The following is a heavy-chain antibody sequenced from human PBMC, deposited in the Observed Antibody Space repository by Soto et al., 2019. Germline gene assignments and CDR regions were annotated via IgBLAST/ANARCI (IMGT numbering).Heavy chain of an antibody. CDR2: IDTSGTKI. J-gene: IGHJ4*02. CDR3: ASHYDMWSGYLSPVDY. CDR1: GYTFSDYY. D-gene: IGHD3-3*01. V-gene: IGHV3-11*01. Sequence: QVQLVESGGDLVKPGGSLRLSCAASGYTFSDYYMSWIRQAPGKGLEWISYIDTSGTKIYYADSVKGRFTITRDNAKNSLYLEMNSLRDEDTAVLYCASHYDMWSGYLSPVDYWGQGTLVTVSS.